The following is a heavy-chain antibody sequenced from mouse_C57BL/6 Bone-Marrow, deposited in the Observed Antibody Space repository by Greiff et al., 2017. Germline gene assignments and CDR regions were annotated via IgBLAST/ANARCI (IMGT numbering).Heavy chain of an antibody. J-gene: IGHJ3*01. V-gene: IGHV14-1*01. CDR3: TTPRWFGWFAY. Sequence: VLLVESWAELVRPGASVKLSCPASFFNIQDSYMPCVKERNEQGLEWSGRIDAEDGDNEYAPKFQGKDNRTAETSSNTAYLQLSSLTAEDTAVYYCTTPRWFGWFAYWGQGTLVT. CDR1: FFNIQDSY. CDR2: IDAEDGDN. D-gene: IGHD2-3*01.